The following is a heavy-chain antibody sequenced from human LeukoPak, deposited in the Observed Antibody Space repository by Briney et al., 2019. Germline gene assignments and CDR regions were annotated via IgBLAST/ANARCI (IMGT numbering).Heavy chain of an antibody. CDR2: ISSSYSPI. CDR3: ASDFYGDYFFEY. J-gene: IGHJ4*02. CDR1: GFTFSRYS. D-gene: IGHD4-17*01. V-gene: IGHV3-48*01. Sequence: PGGSLRLSCAASGFTFSRYSMNWVRQAPGKGLEWVSFISSSYSPIYYADSVKGRFTISRDNAKNSLYLQMNSLRAEDTAVYYRASDFYGDYFFEYWGQGTLVTVSS.